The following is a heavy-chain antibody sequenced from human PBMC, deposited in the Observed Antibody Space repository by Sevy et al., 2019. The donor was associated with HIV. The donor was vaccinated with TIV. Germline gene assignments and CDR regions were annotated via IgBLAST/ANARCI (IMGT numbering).Heavy chain of an antibody. Sequence: GESLKISCAISGFTVNDKYIIWVRQAPGKGLEWVSVIFSSGSTYYADSAKSRFTITRDNSKNTVDLQMNSVRAEDTAVYYCVSLFLSYRSGWSYFDYWGQRTLVTVSS. J-gene: IGHJ4*02. V-gene: IGHV3-66*02. CDR2: IFSSGST. CDR3: VSLFLSYRSGWSYFDY. CDR1: GFTVNDKY. D-gene: IGHD6-19*01.